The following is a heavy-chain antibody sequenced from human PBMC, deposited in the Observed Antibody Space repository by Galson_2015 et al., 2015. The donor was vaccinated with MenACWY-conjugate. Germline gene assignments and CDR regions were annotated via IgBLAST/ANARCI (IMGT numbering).Heavy chain of an antibody. CDR2: IDPDGSTT. CDR1: GFTFSTYW. CDR3: ATAGSYRFDY. Sequence: SLRLSCAPSGFTFSTYWMHWVRQAPGKGLGWVSRIDPDGSTTDYAESMKGRFTISRDNAKNTLFSQIHSLRVEDTAVYYCATAGSYRFDYWGQGALVTVSS. V-gene: IGHV3-74*01. D-gene: IGHD1-26*01. J-gene: IGHJ4*02.